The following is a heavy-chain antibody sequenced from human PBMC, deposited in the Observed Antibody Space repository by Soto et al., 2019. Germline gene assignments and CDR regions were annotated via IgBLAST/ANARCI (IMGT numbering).Heavy chain of an antibody. CDR2: IIPIFGTA. CDR1: GGTFSSYA. Sequence: QVQLVQSGAEVKKPGSSVKVSCKASGGTFSSYAISWVRQAPGQGLEWMGGIIPIFGTANYAQKFQGRVTITADKSTSTAYMELSSLRSEDTAVYYCAREGCSGGSCYYYYYGMDVWGQGTTVTVSS. V-gene: IGHV1-69*14. J-gene: IGHJ6*02. D-gene: IGHD2-15*01. CDR3: AREGCSGGSCYYYYYGMDV.